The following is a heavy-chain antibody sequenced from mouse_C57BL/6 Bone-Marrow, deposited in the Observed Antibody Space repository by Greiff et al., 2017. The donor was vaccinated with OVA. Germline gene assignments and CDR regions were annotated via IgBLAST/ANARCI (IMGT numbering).Heavy chain of an antibody. D-gene: IGHD5-1*01. CDR3: ARAEYMGY. CDR2: IYPGSGYP. J-gene: IGHJ2*01. V-gene: IGHV1-76*01. CDR1: GYTFTDYS. Sequence: VQRVESGAELVRPGASVKLSCKASGYTFTDYSINWVKQRPGQGLGWIARIYPGSGYPYYNAKFKGKATLTAEKSSRTAYMQLSSLTSEDSAVYVCARAEYMGYWGQGTTLTVSS.